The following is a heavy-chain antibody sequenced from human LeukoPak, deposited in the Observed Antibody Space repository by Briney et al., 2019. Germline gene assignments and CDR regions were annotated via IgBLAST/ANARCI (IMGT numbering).Heavy chain of an antibody. CDR1: GFTFSIYW. CDR3: ARDRWSYDPQGGFDC. CDR2: IKQDGSER. D-gene: IGHD3-22*01. Sequence: GGSLRLSCAASGFTFSIYWMSWVPQAPGKGLEWVANIKQDGSERYYVDSVKGRFTLSRDNAMNSLYLQMNSLRAEDTAVYYCARDRWSYDPQGGFDCWGQGTLVTVSS. V-gene: IGHV3-7*03. J-gene: IGHJ4*02.